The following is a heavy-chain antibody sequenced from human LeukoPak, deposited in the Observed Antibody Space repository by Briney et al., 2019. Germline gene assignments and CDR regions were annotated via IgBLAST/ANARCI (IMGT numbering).Heavy chain of an antibody. D-gene: IGHD2-2*01. Sequence: ASVKVSCKASGGTFSSYAISWVRQAPGQGLEWMGGIIPIFGTANYAQKFQGRVTITADESTSTAYMELSSLRSEDTAVYYCAREGPYIVVVPAARGVAFDIWGQGTMVTVSS. CDR2: IIPIFGTA. V-gene: IGHV1-69*13. J-gene: IGHJ3*02. CDR3: AREGPYIVVVPAARGVAFDI. CDR1: GGTFSSYA.